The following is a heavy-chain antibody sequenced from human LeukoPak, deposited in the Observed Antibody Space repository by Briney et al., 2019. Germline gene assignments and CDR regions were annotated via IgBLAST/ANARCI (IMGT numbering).Heavy chain of an antibody. D-gene: IGHD1-26*01. V-gene: IGHV3-23*01. Sequence: GGSLRLSCAASGLTFTSFAMSWVRQAPGKGLEWVSVIYGGGNTYYADSVKGRFTISTDNSKNTLYLQMNNLRVEDAALYYCAGSAGGALDFWGQGALVTVSS. J-gene: IGHJ4*02. CDR3: AGSAGGALDF. CDR2: IYGGGNT. CDR1: GLTFTSFA.